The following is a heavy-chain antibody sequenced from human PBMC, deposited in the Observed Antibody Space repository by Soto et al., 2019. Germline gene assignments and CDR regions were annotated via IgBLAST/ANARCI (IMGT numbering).Heavy chain of an antibody. CDR1: GFTFCGSA. CDR3: TRSES. V-gene: IGHV3-73*01. J-gene: IGHJ4*01. Sequence: EVQLVESGGGLVQPGGSLKVSCAASGFTFCGSAMHWVRQASGKGLEWVGRIRSKANSYATAYAASVKGRFTISRDDSKNTAYLQIYSLKTEDTAVYYCTRSESWGHGTLVTVSS. CDR2: IRSKANSYAT.